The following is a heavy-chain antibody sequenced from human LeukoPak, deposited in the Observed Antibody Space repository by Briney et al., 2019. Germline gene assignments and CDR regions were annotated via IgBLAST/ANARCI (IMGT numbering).Heavy chain of an antibody. V-gene: IGHV1-18*01. CDR1: GYTFTSYG. CDR3: ARDNYCSSTSCYKAEYFQH. J-gene: IGHJ1*01. D-gene: IGHD2-2*02. CDR2: ISAYNGNT. Sequence: ASVKVSCKASGYTFTSYGISWVRQAPGQGLEWMGWISAYNGNTNYAQKLQGRVTMTTDTSTSTAYMELRSLRSADTAVYYCARDNYCSSTSCYKAEYFQHWGQGTLVTVSS.